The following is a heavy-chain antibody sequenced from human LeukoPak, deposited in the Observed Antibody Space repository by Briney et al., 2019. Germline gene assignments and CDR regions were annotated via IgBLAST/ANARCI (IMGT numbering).Heavy chain of an antibody. Sequence: GGSLRLSCAVSGFTFSRYWMSWVRQAPGKGLEWVANINQDGSVKYYVDSVKGRFTISRDSAKNSLYLQMNSLRAKDTAVYYCTRDSQDSYVYYMVVWGKGTTVTVSS. CDR2: INQDGSVK. J-gene: IGHJ6*03. CDR3: TRDSQDSYVYYMVV. CDR1: GFTFSRYW. D-gene: IGHD3-10*02. V-gene: IGHV3-7*01.